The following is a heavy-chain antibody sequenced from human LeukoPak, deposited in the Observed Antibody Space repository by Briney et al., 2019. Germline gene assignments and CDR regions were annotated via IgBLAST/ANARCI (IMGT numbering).Heavy chain of an antibody. Sequence: GGSLRLSCAASGFIFSDHYMDWVRQTPGKGLEWVGRSRNKANSYTTDYAASVKGRFTISRDDSKNSPYLQMNSLKTEDTAVYYCARGTNDSPFDYWGQGTLVTVSS. CDR2: SRNKANSYTT. J-gene: IGHJ4*02. D-gene: IGHD2-21*02. V-gene: IGHV3-72*01. CDR3: ARGTNDSPFDY. CDR1: GFIFSDHY.